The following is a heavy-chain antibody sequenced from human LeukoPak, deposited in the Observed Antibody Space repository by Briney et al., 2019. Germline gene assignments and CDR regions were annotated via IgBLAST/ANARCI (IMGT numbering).Heavy chain of an antibody. Sequence: KPSETLSLTCTVSGGSISSSSYYWGWIRQPPGKGLEWIGSIYYSGSTYYNPSLKSRVTISVDTSKNQFSLKLSSVTAADTAVYYCARGNYGDYDNYFDYWGQGTLVTVSS. J-gene: IGHJ4*02. V-gene: IGHV4-39*01. CDR3: ARGNYGDYDNYFDY. CDR1: GGSISSSSYY. CDR2: IYYSGST. D-gene: IGHD4-17*01.